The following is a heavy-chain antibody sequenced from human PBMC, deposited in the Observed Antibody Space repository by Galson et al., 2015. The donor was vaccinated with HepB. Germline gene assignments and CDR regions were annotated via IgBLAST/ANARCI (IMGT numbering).Heavy chain of an antibody. CDR1: GYTFTSYG. CDR2: ISAYNGNT. V-gene: IGHV1-18*04. J-gene: IGHJ4*02. D-gene: IGHD3-22*01. Sequence: SVKVSCKASGYTFTSYGISWVRQAPGQGLEWMGWISAYNGNTNYAQKLQGRVTMTTDTSTSTAYMELRSLRSDDTAVYYCAREHYYDSSGYYSPPKDWGQGTLVTVSS. CDR3: AREHYYDSSGYYSPPKD.